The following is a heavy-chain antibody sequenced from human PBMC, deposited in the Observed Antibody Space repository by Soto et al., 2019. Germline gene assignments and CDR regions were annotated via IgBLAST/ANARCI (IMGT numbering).Heavy chain of an antibody. CDR1: GDSISSHY. D-gene: IGHD3-22*01. J-gene: IGHJ4*02. Sequence: PSETLSLTCTVSGDSISSHYWSWIRQPPGKGLEWIGFGSTKYNPSLQSRIRISVDTSKNQFSLNLTSATAADTAVYYCAREREGPITYYYDSSGYFLDYWGQGTLVTVS. CDR2: GST. V-gene: IGHV4-59*11. CDR3: AREREGPITYYYDSSGYFLDY.